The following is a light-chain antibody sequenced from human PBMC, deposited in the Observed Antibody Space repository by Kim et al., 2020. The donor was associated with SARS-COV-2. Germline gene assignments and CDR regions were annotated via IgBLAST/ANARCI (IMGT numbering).Light chain of an antibody. CDR3: QQYGSSPLT. V-gene: IGKV3-20*01. CDR2: GAS. Sequence: EIVLTQSPGTLSLSPGERATLSCWASQSVSSSYLAWYQQKPGQAPRLLIYGASSRATGIPDRFNGSGSGTDFTLTISRLEPEDFAVYYCQQYGSSPLTFGGGTKVDIK. J-gene: IGKJ4*01. CDR1: QSVSSSY.